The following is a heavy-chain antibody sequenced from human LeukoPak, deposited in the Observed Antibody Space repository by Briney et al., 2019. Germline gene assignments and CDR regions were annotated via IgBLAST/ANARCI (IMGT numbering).Heavy chain of an antibody. J-gene: IGHJ5*02. CDR1: GGSISSSSYY. V-gene: IGHV4-39*07. Sequence: PSETLSLTCTVSGGSISSSSYYWGWIRQPPGKGLKWIGSIYYSGSTYYNPSLKSRVTISVDTSKNQFSLKLSSVTAADMAVYYCARGRGEGRGIAMIRGVRAPSYNWFDPWGHGTLVTVSS. CDR2: IYYSGST. D-gene: IGHD3-10*01. CDR3: ARGRGEGRGIAMIRGVRAPSYNWFDP.